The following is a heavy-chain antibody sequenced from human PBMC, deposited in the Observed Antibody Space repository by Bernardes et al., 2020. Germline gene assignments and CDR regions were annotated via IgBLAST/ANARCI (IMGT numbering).Heavy chain of an antibody. D-gene: IGHD6-6*01. Sequence: GGSLRLSCAASGFTFSNYAMAWVRQAPGKGPEWVSAISGNGAGTEYADSVKGRLFISRDNLNNPVYLQVNSLRAEDTAVYYCTKDRLGHIAVRLIDFWGQGTLVTVSP. CDR3: TKDRLGHIAVRLIDF. J-gene: IGHJ4*02. V-gene: IGHV3-23*01. CDR1: GFTFSNYA. CDR2: ISGNGAGT.